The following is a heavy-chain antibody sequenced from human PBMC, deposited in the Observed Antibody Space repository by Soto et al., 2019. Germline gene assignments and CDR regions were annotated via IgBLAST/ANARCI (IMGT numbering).Heavy chain of an antibody. J-gene: IGHJ4*02. Sequence: QVQLVESGGGVVQPGRSLRLSCAASGFTFSSYGMHWVRQAPGKGLEWVAVISYDGSNKDYADSVKGRFTISRDNSKNTLYLQMNSLRAEDTAVYYCAKDRRAVAGTLVFDYWGQGTLVTVSS. D-gene: IGHD6-19*01. CDR2: ISYDGSNK. V-gene: IGHV3-30*18. CDR1: GFTFSSYG. CDR3: AKDRRAVAGTLVFDY.